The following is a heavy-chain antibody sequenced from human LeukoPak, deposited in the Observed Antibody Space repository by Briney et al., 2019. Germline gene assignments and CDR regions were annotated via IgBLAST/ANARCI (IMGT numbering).Heavy chain of an antibody. CDR3: VRVSYDILTGPTYFDY. CDR2: IYYSGST. CDR1: GGSISSYY. J-gene: IGHJ4*02. Sequence: SETLSLTCTVSGGSISSYYWSWIRQPPGKGLEWIGYIYYSGSTNYNPSLKSRVTISVDTSKNQFSLKLSSVTAADTAVYYCVRVSYDILTGPTYFDYWGQGTLVTVSS. V-gene: IGHV4-59*01. D-gene: IGHD3-9*01.